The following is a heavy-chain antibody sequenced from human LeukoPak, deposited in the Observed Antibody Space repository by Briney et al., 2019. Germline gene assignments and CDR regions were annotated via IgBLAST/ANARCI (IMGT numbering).Heavy chain of an antibody. CDR1: GYTFTSYY. J-gene: IGHJ3*02. CDR3: ARGGRGAAAGTRIDAFDI. D-gene: IGHD6-13*01. V-gene: IGHV1-46*01. Sequence: ASVKVSCKASGYTFTSYYMHWVRQAPGQGLEWMGIINPSGGSTSYAQKFQGRVTMTRDTSTSTVYMELSSLRSEDTAVYYCARGGRGAAAGTRIDAFDIWGQGTMVTASS. CDR2: INPSGGST.